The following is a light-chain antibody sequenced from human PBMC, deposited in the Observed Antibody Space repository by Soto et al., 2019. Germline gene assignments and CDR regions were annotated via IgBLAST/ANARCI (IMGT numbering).Light chain of an antibody. Sequence: DIQMTQSPSSLSASVGDRVTITCRASQSISSYLNWYQQKPGKAPKLLINAASSLQSGVPSRFSGSESWTEFTLTISALQPEDFATYFCQQSYITPRTFGQGTKVDIK. CDR3: QQSYITPRT. J-gene: IGKJ1*01. CDR2: AAS. V-gene: IGKV1-39*01. CDR1: QSISSY.